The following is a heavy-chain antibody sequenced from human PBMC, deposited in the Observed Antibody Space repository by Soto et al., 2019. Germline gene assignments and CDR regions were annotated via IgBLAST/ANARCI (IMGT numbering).Heavy chain of an antibody. CDR1: GFALSTYT. CDR2: IIGSSGAT. CDR3: AKDKRPGGAWDMDY. J-gene: IGHJ4*02. V-gene: IGHV3-23*01. D-gene: IGHD1-1*01. Sequence: EVQLLESGGCVVQPGGSLRLSCAASGFALSTYTMNWVRQAPGKGLEWVSSIIGSSGATDYADSVRGRFTISRDISEKSVFLQMDGLRVEDTGVYYCAKDKRPGGAWDMDYWGQGTLVTVSS.